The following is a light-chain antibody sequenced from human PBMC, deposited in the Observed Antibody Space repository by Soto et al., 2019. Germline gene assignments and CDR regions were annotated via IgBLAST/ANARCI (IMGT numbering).Light chain of an antibody. CDR3: HQYNNLWT. CDR1: QSVSSR. CDR2: GAS. J-gene: IGKJ1*01. V-gene: IGKV3-15*01. Sequence: DIVMSQSPAKLSVSPGERVTLSCRASQSVSSRLAWYQQKPGQSPRLLIYGASTRATGIPARFSGSGSGTEFTLTISSLQSEDFGVYYCHQYNNLWTFGQGTMVDI.